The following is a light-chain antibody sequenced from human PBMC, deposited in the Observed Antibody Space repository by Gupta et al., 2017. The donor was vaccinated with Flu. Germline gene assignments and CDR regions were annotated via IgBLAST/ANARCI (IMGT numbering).Light chain of an antibody. V-gene: IGLV2-18*02. J-gene: IGLJ1*01. CDR1: SSDVGTYNR. Sequence: QSALTQPPSVSGSPGQSVTISCTGTSSDVGTYNRVSWYQQSPGTAPKLMIYEVSNRPSGVPDRFSGSKSGNTASLTLSGLQGEDEADDYCSSYTSSYTVVFGTGTKLTVL. CDR2: EVS. CDR3: SSYTSSYTVV.